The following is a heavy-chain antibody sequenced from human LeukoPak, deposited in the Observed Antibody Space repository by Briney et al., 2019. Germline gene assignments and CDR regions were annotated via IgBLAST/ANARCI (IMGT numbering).Heavy chain of an antibody. CDR3: ATLHDSGAHAY. CDR2: VDPEDGER. D-gene: IGHD4-17*01. Sequence: ASVKVSRKASGYTFTDYYIHWVQQAPGKGLEWMGRVDPEDGERIYAEKFQGRVTIIADTSTDTAYMEVSSLRSEDTAVYYCATLHDSGAHAYWGQGTLVTVSS. V-gene: IGHV1-69-2*01. J-gene: IGHJ4*02. CDR1: GYTFTDYY.